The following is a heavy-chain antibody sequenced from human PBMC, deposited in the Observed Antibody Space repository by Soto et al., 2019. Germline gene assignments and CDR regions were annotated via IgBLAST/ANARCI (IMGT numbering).Heavy chain of an antibody. Sequence: PGGFLRRSCGGSGFACSAYYMSVFLQAAGKGLEWVSYISSSSSYTNYADSVKGRFTISRDNAKNSLYLQMNSLRAEDTAVYYCARDRRTVTTSYGTDVWGQGTTVTVSS. J-gene: IGHJ6*02. CDR3: ARDRRTVTTSYGTDV. CDR2: ISSSSSYT. V-gene: IGHV3-11*06. D-gene: IGHD4-17*01. CDR1: GFACSAYY.